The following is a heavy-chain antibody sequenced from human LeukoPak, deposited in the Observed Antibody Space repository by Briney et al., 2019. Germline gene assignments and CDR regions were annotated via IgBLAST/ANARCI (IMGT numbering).Heavy chain of an antibody. CDR3: ARAAGGVGATSFDY. J-gene: IGHJ4*02. CDR1: GYTFTSHY. Sequence: ASVKVSCKASGYTFTSHYMHWVRQAPGQGLEWMGIINPSVGSTSYAQKFQGRVTMTRDMSTSTAYMELNSLRSEDTAVYYCARAAGGVGATSFDYWGQGTLVTVSS. CDR2: INPSVGST. V-gene: IGHV1-46*01. D-gene: IGHD1-26*01.